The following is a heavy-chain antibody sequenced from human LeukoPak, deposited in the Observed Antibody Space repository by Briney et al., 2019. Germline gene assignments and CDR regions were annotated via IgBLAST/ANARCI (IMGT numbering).Heavy chain of an antibody. J-gene: IGHJ4*02. CDR2: IRSKAYGETA. D-gene: IGHD1-1*01. CDR3: TRDRGAYNLYDY. Sequence: GGSLRLSCAASGFTVSSNYMSWVRQAPGKGLEWVGFIRSKAYGETADYAASVKGRFTISRDDSKAIAYLQMNSLKTEDTAVYHCTRDRGAYNLYDYWGQGTLVTVSS. V-gene: IGHV3-49*04. CDR1: GFTVSSNY.